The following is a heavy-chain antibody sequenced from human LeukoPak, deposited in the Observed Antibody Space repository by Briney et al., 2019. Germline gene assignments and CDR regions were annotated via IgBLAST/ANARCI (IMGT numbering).Heavy chain of an antibody. CDR2: IYSGGGT. J-gene: IGHJ4*02. CDR1: GFTVSSNY. Sequence: PGGSLRLSCAASGFTVSSNYISWFRQAPGKGLEWVSGIYSGGGTNYADSVKGRFTISRDNSKNTLYLQMNSLRAEDTAVYYCARAVGYSYGYVDYWGQGTLVTVSS. CDR3: ARAVGYSYGYVDY. D-gene: IGHD5-18*01. V-gene: IGHV3-53*01.